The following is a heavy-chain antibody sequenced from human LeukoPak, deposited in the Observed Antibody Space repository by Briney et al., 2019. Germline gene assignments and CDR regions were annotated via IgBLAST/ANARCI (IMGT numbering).Heavy chain of an antibody. J-gene: IGHJ4*02. CDR1: GFTFSSYW. CDR2: IKQDGSEK. CDR3: ARDDFWSGYYYPLFDY. Sequence: GGSLRLSCAASGFTFSSYWMSWVRQAPGKGLEWVANIKQDGSEKYYVDSVKGRFTISRDNAKNSLYLQMNSLRAEDTAVYYCARDDFWSGYYYPLFDYWGQGTLVTVSS. D-gene: IGHD3-3*01. V-gene: IGHV3-7*01.